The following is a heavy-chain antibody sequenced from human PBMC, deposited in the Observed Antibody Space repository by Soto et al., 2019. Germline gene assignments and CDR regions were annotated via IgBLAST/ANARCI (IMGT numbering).Heavy chain of an antibody. Sequence: PSETLSLTCTVSGGSISSGDYYWSWIRQPPGKGLEWIGYIYYSGSTYYNPSLKSRVTISVDTSKNQFSLKLSSVTAADTAVYYCAREGSIAARRNWFDPWGQGTLVTVSS. CDR2: IYYSGST. CDR1: GGSISSGDYY. V-gene: IGHV4-30-4*01. D-gene: IGHD6-6*01. CDR3: AREGSIAARRNWFDP. J-gene: IGHJ5*02.